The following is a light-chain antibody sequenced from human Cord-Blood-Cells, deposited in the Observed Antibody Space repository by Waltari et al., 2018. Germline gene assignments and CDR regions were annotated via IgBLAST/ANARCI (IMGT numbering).Light chain of an antibody. CDR3: CSYAGSYV. J-gene: IGLJ1*01. CDR2: EVR. Sequence: QSALTQPAAVSGSPGQSITISCPGTSSDVARYNLVSWYQQHPGKAPKLMIYEVRTRPSGVSTRFSCSKSGITASLTISGLQSEDEADYYCCSYAGSYVFGTGTKVTVL. V-gene: IGLV2-23*02. CDR1: SSDVARYNL.